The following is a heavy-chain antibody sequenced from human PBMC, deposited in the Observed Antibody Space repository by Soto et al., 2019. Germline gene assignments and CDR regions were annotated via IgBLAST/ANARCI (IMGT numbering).Heavy chain of an antibody. CDR3: GKDPNGDYVGAFDI. D-gene: IGHD4-17*01. V-gene: IGHV3-23*01. Sequence: GGSLRLSCAASGFTFSNYAMSWVRQAPGKGPEWVAGIAANGGAAYLADSVKGRFTISRDNSKNTLYLQMNSLRHDDTALYYCGKDPNGDYVGAFDICGQGTMVTVSS. CDR2: IAANGGAA. CDR1: GFTFSNYA. J-gene: IGHJ3*02.